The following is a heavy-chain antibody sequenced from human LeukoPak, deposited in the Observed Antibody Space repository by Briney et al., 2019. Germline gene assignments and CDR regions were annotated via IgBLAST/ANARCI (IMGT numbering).Heavy chain of an antibody. CDR2: ISWNSGSI. D-gene: IGHD3-16*01. Sequence: PGGSLRLSCAASGFTFDDYTMHWVRQAPGKGLEWVSGISWNSGSIGYADSVKGRFTISRDNAKNSLYLQMNSLRAEDMALYYCAKDGLVGGARSAGWFDPWGQGTLVTVSS. V-gene: IGHV3-9*03. CDR1: GFTFDDYT. J-gene: IGHJ5*02. CDR3: AKDGLVGGARSAGWFDP.